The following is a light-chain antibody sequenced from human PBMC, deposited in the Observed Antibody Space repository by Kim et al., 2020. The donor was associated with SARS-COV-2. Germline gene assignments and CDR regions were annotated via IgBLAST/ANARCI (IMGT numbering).Light chain of an antibody. J-gene: IGKJ4*01. V-gene: IGKV1-16*02. CDR3: QQYNSYPLA. CDR1: QVISYY. Sequence: ALLVERITSPCRAGQVISYYLAWLQQNPGQAPKSLITCAYTLRSDVPSKFSGSGSGTDFPLTISSLQPDDFATYYSQQYNSYPLAFGGETKVDIK. CDR2: CAY.